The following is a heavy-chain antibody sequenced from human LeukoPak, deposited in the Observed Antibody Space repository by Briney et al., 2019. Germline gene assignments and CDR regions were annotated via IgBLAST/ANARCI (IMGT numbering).Heavy chain of an antibody. CDR2: ISSGSNIM. J-gene: IGHJ4*02. Sequence: GGSLRLSCAASGFAFSTYSMNWVRQAPGKGLEWVSHISSGSNIMYYADSVRGRFTISRDNAKNSLYLQMNSLRAEDTAVYYCARDPFDYYDILTGYYGGGGFDYWGQGTLVTVSS. D-gene: IGHD3-9*01. CDR3: ARDPFDYYDILTGYYGGGGFDY. CDR1: GFAFSTYS. V-gene: IGHV3-48*04.